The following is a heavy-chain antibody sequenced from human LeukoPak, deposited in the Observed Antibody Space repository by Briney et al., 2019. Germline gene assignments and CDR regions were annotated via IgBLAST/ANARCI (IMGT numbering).Heavy chain of an antibody. J-gene: IGHJ4*02. V-gene: IGHV3-74*01. D-gene: IGHD3-22*01. CDR3: AREGGSSGSCGYFDY. CDR2: INTDGSST. Sequence: GGSLRLSCAASGFTFSSYWMHWVRHAPGKGLVWVSRINTDGSSTSYADSVKGRFTISRDNAKNTLYLQMNSLRAEDTAVYYCAREGGSSGSCGYFDYWGQGTLVAVSS. CDR1: GFTFSSYW.